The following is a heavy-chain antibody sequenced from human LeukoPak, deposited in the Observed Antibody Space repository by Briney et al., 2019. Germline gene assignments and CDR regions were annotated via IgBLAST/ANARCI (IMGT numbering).Heavy chain of an antibody. Sequence: SETLSLTCTVSGGSISSSSYYWGWIRQPPGKGLEWIGSIYYSGSTYYNPSLKSRVTISVDTSKNQFSLKLSSVTAADTAVYYCCGGGVLRIAAAGIDYWGQGTLVTVSS. CDR2: IYYSGST. CDR1: GGSISSSSYY. D-gene: IGHD6-13*01. CDR3: CGGGVLRIAAAGIDY. V-gene: IGHV4-39*07. J-gene: IGHJ4*02.